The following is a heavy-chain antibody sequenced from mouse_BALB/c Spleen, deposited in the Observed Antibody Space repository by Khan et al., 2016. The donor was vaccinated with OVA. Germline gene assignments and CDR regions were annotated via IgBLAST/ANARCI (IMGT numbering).Heavy chain of an antibody. CDR1: GFTFSSYA. D-gene: IGHD1-1*01. V-gene: IGHV5-6-5*01. CDR3: ARGHFYGTSYDYWYFDV. J-gene: IGHJ1*01. Sequence: EVELVESGGGLVKPGGSLKLSCAASGFTFSSYAMSWVRQTPEKRLEWVASINSGGSFYNSDSLTGGFTLSRDNTRNILYLQMSSLRSEDAAMYYGARGHFYGTSYDYWYFDVWGAGTTVTVSS. CDR2: INSGGSF.